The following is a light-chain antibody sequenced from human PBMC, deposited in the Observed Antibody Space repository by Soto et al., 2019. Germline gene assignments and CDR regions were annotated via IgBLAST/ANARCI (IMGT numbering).Light chain of an antibody. V-gene: IGKV3-20*01. CDR1: QSVSKNF. CDR3: QRYGSSPPT. J-gene: IGKJ4*01. CDR2: GAS. Sequence: EIVLTQSPGTLSLSPGERATLSCRASQSVSKNFLAWSQQKPGQAPRLLIRGASNRATGIPERFSGSGSGTDFSLTIDTLEPEDLAVYFCQRYGSSPPTFGGGTKVAIK.